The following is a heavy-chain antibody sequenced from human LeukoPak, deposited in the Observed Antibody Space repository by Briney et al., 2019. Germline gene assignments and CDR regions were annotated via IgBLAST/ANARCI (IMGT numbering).Heavy chain of an antibody. CDR2: IKQDGSEK. V-gene: IGHV3-7*01. CDR3: ARGPSMAFEGPGDY. D-gene: IGHD5-24*01. CDR1: GFTFSSYW. J-gene: IGHJ4*02. Sequence: GGSLRLSCAASGFTFSSYWMSWVRQAPGKGLEWVANIKQDGSEKSYVDSVKGRFTISRDNAKNSLYLQMNSLRAEDTAVYYCARGPSMAFEGPGDYWGQGTLVTVSS.